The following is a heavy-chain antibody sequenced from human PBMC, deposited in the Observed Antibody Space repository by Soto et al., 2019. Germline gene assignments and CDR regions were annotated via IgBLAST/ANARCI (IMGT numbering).Heavy chain of an antibody. Sequence: ASVKVSCKASGGTFSSYAISWVRQAPGQGLEWMGWINPNSGGTNYAQKFQGWVTMTRDTSISTAYMELSRLRSDDTAVYYCARSHYGSGSYYNYYYYGMDVWGQGTTVTAP. V-gene: IGHV1-2*04. CDR2: INPNSGGT. CDR3: ARSHYGSGSYYNYYYYGMDV. CDR1: GGTFSSYA. J-gene: IGHJ6*02. D-gene: IGHD3-10*01.